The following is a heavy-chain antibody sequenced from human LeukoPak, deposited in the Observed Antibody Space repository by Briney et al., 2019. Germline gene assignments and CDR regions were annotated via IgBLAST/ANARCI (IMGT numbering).Heavy chain of an antibody. CDR2: ISSSSSYI. CDR3: ASDGYNSFDN. J-gene: IGHJ4*02. D-gene: IGHD5-24*01. V-gene: IGHV3-21*01. Sequence: GGSLGLSCAASGFTFSSSSMNWVRQAPGKGLEWVSSISSSSSYIYYADSLKGRFTISRDNAKNSLYLQMNSLRAEDTAVYYCASDGYNSFDNWGQGTLVTVSS. CDR1: GFTFSSSS.